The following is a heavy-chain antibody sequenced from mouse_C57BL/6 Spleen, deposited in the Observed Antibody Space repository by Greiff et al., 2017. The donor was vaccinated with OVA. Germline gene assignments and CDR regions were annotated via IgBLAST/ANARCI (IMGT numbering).Heavy chain of an antibody. CDR1: GYTFTSYW. D-gene: IGHD1-1*01. J-gene: IGHJ1*03. CDR3: ARSAYGSWYFDV. V-gene: IGHV1-69*01. Sequence: QVQLKQPGAELVMPGASVKLSCKASGYTFTSYWMHWVKQRPGQGLEWIGEIDPSDSYTNYNQKFKGKSTLTVDKSSSTAYMQLSSLTSEDSAVYYCARSAYGSWYFDVWGTGTTVTVSS. CDR2: IDPSDSYT.